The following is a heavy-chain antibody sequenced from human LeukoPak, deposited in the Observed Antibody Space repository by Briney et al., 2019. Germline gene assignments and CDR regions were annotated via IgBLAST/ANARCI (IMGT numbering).Heavy chain of an antibody. J-gene: IGHJ3*02. CDR2: IIPILGIA. D-gene: IGHD5-12*01. CDR1: GGTFSSYT. Sequence: SVKVSCKASGGTFSSYTISWVRQAPGQGLEWMGRIIPILGIANYAQKFQGRVTITADKSTSTAYMELSSLRSEDTAVYYCARDSGHDAFDIWGQGTMVTVSS. V-gene: IGHV1-69*04. CDR3: ARDSGHDAFDI.